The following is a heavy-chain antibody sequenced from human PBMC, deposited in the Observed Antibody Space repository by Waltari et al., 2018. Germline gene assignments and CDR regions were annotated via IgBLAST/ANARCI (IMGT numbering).Heavy chain of an antibody. J-gene: IGHJ4*02. Sequence: EVQLVESGGGLVQPGGSLRLSCAAAGFTFNSYWMHWVRQAPGKGLVWVQRISTDGSSTDYADAVKGRFTISRDNAKNTLYLQLNSLRAEDTAVYYCARGWQSIDYWGQGTLVTVSS. CDR1: GFTFNSYW. V-gene: IGHV3-74*01. CDR3: ARGWQSIDY. CDR2: ISTDGSST.